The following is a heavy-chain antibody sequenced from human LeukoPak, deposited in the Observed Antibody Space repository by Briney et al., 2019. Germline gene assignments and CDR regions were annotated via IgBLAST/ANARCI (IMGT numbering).Heavy chain of an antibody. CDR3: ARGAWLRAYYYYYYMDV. D-gene: IGHD5-12*01. CDR2: IYYSGST. Sequence: SETLSLTCTVSGDSISSYYWSWIRQPPGKGLEWIGYIYYSGSTNYNPSLKSRVTISVDTSKNQFSLKLSSVTAADTAVYYCARGAWLRAYYYYYYMDVWGKGTTVTVSS. J-gene: IGHJ6*03. V-gene: IGHV4-59*01. CDR1: GDSISSYY.